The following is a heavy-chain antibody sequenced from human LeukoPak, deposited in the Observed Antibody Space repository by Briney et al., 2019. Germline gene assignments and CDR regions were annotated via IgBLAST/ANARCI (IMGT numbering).Heavy chain of an antibody. V-gene: IGHV3-21*05. CDR3: ARAGYCSSTSCYDY. CDR2: ISSSSSYI. CDR1: GFTFSSYS. Sequence: GGSLRLSCAASGFTFSSYSMNWVRQAPGKGLEWVSYISSSSSYIYYADSVKGRFTISRDNAKNSLYLQMNSLRAEDTAVYYCARAGYCSSTSCYDYWGQGTLVTVSS. D-gene: IGHD2-2*01. J-gene: IGHJ4*02.